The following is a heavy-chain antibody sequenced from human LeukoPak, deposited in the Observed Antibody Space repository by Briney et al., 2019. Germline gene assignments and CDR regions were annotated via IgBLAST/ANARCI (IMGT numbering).Heavy chain of an antibody. CDR3: ATNTGTVFDY. J-gene: IGHJ4*02. CDR2: VYYSGST. CDR1: GGSISSYY. V-gene: IGHV4-59*01. Sequence: ETSETLSLTCTVSGGSISSYYWSWIRQPPGKGLEWIGYVYYSGSTEYNPSLRSRVTISLEMSKHQFSLNVTSVTAADTAVYYCATNTGTVFDYWGQGALVTVSS. D-gene: IGHD7-27*01.